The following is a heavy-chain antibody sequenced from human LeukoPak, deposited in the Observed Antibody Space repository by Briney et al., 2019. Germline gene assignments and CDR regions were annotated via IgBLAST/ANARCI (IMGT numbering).Heavy chain of an antibody. D-gene: IGHD3-9*01. Sequence: ASVKVSCKASGYTFTSYYMHWVRQAPGQGLEWMGIIKPSGGSTSYAQKFQGRVTMTRVTSTSTVYMELSSMRSEDTAVYYCAREGYYDMPNLSDYWGQGTLVTVPP. CDR2: IKPSGGST. CDR1: GYTFTSYY. V-gene: IGHV1-46*01. J-gene: IGHJ4*02. CDR3: AREGYYDMPNLSDY.